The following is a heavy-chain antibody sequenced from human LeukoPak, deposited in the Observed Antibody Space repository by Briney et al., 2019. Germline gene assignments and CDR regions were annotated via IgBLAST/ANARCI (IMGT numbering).Heavy chain of an antibody. V-gene: IGHV3-33*01. Sequence: GRSLRLSCAASGFTFSSYGMHWVRQAPGKGLEWVAVIWYDGSNKYYADSVKGRFTISRDNSKNTLYLQMNSLRAEDTAVYYCARAVSVVRGVIMYNWLDPWGQGTLVTVSS. J-gene: IGHJ5*02. CDR3: ARAVSVVRGVIMYNWLDP. CDR1: GFTFSSYG. D-gene: IGHD3-10*01. CDR2: IWYDGSNK.